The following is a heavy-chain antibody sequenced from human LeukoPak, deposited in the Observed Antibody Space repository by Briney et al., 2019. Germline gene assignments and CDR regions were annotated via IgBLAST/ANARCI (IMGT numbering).Heavy chain of an antibody. CDR1: GGSISSSSYY. J-gene: IGHJ4*02. V-gene: IGHV4-39*07. D-gene: IGHD3-22*01. CDR3: ARERSGYSLFDY. CDR2: IYYSGST. Sequence: SETLSLTCTVSGGSISSSSYYWGWIRQPPGTGLEWIGSIYYSGSTYYNPSLKSRVTISVDTSKNQFSLKLSSVTAADTAVYYCARERSGYSLFDYWGQGTLVTVSS.